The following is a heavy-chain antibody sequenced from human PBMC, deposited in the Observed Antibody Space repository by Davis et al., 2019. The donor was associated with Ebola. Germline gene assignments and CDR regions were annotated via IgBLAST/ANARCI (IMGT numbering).Heavy chain of an antibody. D-gene: IGHD4-17*01. J-gene: IGHJ6*04. CDR1: GGSFSGYY. Sequence: MPSETLSLTCAVYGGSFSGYYWNWIRQPPGKGLEWFGEINHSGSTNYNPSLKSRVTISVDTAKNQFSLKLSSVTAADTAVYYCARDYHGDTNLYYYYYYGMDVWGKGTTVTVSS. CDR3: ARDYHGDTNLYYYYYYGMDV. CDR2: INHSGST. V-gene: IGHV4-34*01.